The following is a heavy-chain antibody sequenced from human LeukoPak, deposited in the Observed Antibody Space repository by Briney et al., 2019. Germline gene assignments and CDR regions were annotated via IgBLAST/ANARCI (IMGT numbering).Heavy chain of an antibody. D-gene: IGHD2-2*01. Sequence: GGSLRLSCAASGFTFSDYYMSWIRQAPGKGLEWVSYISSSGSTIYYADSVKGRFTISRDNAKNSLYLQMNSLRAEDTAVYYCARVGYQLPKSVPNWFDPWGQGTLVTVSS. CDR2: ISSSGSTI. CDR3: ARVGYQLPKSVPNWFDP. J-gene: IGHJ5*02. V-gene: IGHV3-11*04. CDR1: GFTFSDYY.